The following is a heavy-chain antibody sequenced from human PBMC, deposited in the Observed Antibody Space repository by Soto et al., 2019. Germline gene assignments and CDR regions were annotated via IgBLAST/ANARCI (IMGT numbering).Heavy chain of an antibody. CDR3: ARAGGGYYYYYYMDV. V-gene: IGHV3-33*01. CDR2: IWYDGSNK. CDR1: GFTFSSYG. J-gene: IGHJ6*03. D-gene: IGHD2-15*01. Sequence: GGSLRLSCAASGFTFSSYGMHWVRQAPGKGLEWVAVIWYDGSNKYYADSVKGRFTISRDNSKNTLYLQMNSLRAEDTAVYYCARAGGGYYYYYYMDVWGKGTTVTVSS.